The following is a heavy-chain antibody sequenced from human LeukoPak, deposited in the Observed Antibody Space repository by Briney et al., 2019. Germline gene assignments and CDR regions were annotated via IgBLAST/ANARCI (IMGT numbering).Heavy chain of an antibody. CDR2: IYPADSDT. V-gene: IGHV5-51*01. CDR3: ARRKGDGYNSPFDY. D-gene: IGHD5-24*01. CDR1: GYSFPNYW. Sequence: GESLKISCKGSGYSFPNYWIGWVRQMPGKGLEWMGNIYPADSDTRYSPSFQGQVTISADKSISSAYLQWSSLKASDTAMYYCARRKGDGYNSPFDYCGQGILVTVSS. J-gene: IGHJ4*02.